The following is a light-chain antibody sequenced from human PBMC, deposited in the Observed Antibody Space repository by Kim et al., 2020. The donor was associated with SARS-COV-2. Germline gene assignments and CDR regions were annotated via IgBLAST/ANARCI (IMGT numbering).Light chain of an antibody. J-gene: IGKJ4*01. V-gene: IGKV1-33*01. Sequence: LSASVGDRVTITCQASQDIKNSVNWYQQKPGKAPKLLMYDVSNLETGVPSRFSGSGSGTYFTFTISSLQPEDIATYYCQQHENLPTFGGGTKLEI. CDR2: DVS. CDR1: QDIKNS. CDR3: QQHENLPT.